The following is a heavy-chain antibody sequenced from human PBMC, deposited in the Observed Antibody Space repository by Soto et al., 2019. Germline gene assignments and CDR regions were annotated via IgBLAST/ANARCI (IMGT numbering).Heavy chain of an antibody. CDR2: NYHSGST. CDR3: ARAFLYYYDSSGYLSWFDP. CDR1: GGSISRGGYP. V-gene: IGHV4-30-2*01. D-gene: IGHD3-22*01. J-gene: IGHJ5*02. Sequence: SEALCPPWGVSGGSISRGGYPLSRVRQATRKGPGGVGDNYHSGSTYYHPSLKSRVTISVDRSKNQFSLKLSSVTAADTAVYYCARAFLYYYDSSGYLSWFDPWGQGTLVTVSS.